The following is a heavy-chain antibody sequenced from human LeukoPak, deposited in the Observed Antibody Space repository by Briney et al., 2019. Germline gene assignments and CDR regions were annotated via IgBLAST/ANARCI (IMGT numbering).Heavy chain of an antibody. D-gene: IGHD5-12*01. J-gene: IGHJ4*02. CDR1: GYTFTGYY. CDR3: ARAIAGLDSGYENYFDY. Sequence: ASVKVSCKASGYTFTGYYMHWVRQAPGQGLEWMGWINPNSGGTNYAQKFQGWVTMTRDTSISTAYMELSRPGSDDTAVYYCARAIAGLDSGYENYFDYWGQGTLVTVSS. CDR2: INPNSGGT. V-gene: IGHV1-2*04.